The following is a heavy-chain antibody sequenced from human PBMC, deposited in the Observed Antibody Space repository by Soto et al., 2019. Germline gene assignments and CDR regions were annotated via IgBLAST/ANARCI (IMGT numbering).Heavy chain of an antibody. CDR2: IIPIFGTA. J-gene: IGHJ4*02. Sequence: ASVKVSCKASGGTFSSYAISWVRQAPGQGLEWMGGIIPIFGTANYAQKFQGRVTITADESTSTAYMELSSLRSEDTAVYYCARSTDIAARGFDYWGQGTLVTVSS. D-gene: IGHD2-15*01. CDR1: GGTFSSYA. CDR3: ARSTDIAARGFDY. V-gene: IGHV1-69*13.